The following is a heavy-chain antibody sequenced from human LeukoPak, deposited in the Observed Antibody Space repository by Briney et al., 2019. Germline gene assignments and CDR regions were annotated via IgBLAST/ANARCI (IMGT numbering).Heavy chain of an antibody. CDR2: IHYRGSP. J-gene: IGHJ4*02. CDR3: ARLLYDRSGYYYFDY. Sequence: PSETLSLTCSVSGGSIISNNYYWGWIRQPPGKGLEWIGSIHYRGSPYHNPSLKSRVTISVDTSKNQFSLKLSSVTAADMAVYYCARLLYDRSGYYYFDYWGQGTLVTVSS. V-gene: IGHV4-39*01. D-gene: IGHD3-22*01. CDR1: GGSIISNNYY.